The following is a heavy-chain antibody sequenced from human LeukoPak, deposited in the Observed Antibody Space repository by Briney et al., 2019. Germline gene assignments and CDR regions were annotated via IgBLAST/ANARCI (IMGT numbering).Heavy chain of an antibody. D-gene: IGHD6-19*01. CDR3: ARRGTIAVPVFWYDP. CDR1: GFTFNTYW. J-gene: IGHJ5*02. V-gene: IGHV3-7*01. Sequence: GGSLRLSCVASGFTFNTYWMSWVRQAPGKGLEWVANIKQDGSEKYYLDSLEGRFTISRDNAKNSVYLQINRLRAEDSAVYYCARRGTIAVPVFWYDPWGQGTLVIASS. CDR2: IKQDGSEK.